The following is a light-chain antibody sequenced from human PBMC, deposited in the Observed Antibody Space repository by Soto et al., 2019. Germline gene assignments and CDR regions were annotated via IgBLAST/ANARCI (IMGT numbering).Light chain of an antibody. CDR3: CSYAGSSTLWV. CDR2: EGS. V-gene: IGLV2-23*01. Sequence: QSALTQPASVSGSPGQSITISCTGTSSDVGSYNLVSWYQQHPGKAPKLMIYEGSKRPSGVSNRFSGSNSGNTASLTISGLQAEDEAYYYCCSYAGSSTLWVFGGGTKLTVL. J-gene: IGLJ3*02. CDR1: SSDVGSYNL.